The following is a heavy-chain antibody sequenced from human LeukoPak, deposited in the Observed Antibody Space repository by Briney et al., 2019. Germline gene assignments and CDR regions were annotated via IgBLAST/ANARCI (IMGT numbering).Heavy chain of an antibody. Sequence: GGSLRLSCAASGFTFSSYSMNWVRQAPGKGLEWVSYISSSSSTIYYADSVKGRFTISRDNAKNSLYLQMNSLRAEDTAVYYCAREVGAYDYWGQGTRVTVSS. CDR2: ISSSSSTI. V-gene: IGHV3-48*04. D-gene: IGHD1-26*01. CDR3: AREVGAYDY. CDR1: GFTFSSYS. J-gene: IGHJ4*02.